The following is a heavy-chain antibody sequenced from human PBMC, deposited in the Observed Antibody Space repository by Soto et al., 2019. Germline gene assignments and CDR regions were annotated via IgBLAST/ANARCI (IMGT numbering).Heavy chain of an antibody. CDR1: GYTFTSYA. V-gene: IGHV1-3*01. CDR3: ARGMVVGVAAMFDP. CDR2: INAGNGNT. Sequence: QVQLVQSGAEVKKPGASVKVSCKASGYTFTSYAMHWVRQAPGQMLEWMGWINAGNGNTKYSQKFQGRVTITSDTSPSTAYMELSSLRSEDTAVYYCARGMVVGVAAMFDPWGQGTLVTVSS. J-gene: IGHJ5*02. D-gene: IGHD2-15*01.